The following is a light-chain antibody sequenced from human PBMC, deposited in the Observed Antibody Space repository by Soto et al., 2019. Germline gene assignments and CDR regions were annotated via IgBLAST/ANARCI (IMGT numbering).Light chain of an antibody. Sequence: EIVLTQSPGTLSLSPGERATLPCRASQSVKSSYLAWYQHKPGQAPRLLIYGTSSRATGIPDRFSGSGSETDFTLTISRLEPEDFAVYSCQQYAGSPITFGQGTRLEIK. J-gene: IGKJ5*01. CDR3: QQYAGSPIT. CDR1: QSVKSSY. CDR2: GTS. V-gene: IGKV3-20*01.